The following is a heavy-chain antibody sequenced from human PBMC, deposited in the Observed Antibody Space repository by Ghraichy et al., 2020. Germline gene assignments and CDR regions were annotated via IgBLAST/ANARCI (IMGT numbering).Heavy chain of an antibody. CDR2: INDNGGRT. Sequence: GGSLRLSCAASGFTFSSYAMSWVRQAPGKGLEWDSVINDNGGRTYYTDSVKGRFTISRDNSKNTLYLQMNSLRAEDTAVYYCAKNEKGFHHFYYYGMDVWGQGTTVTVSS. J-gene: IGHJ6*02. CDR1: GFTFSSYA. CDR3: AKNEKGFHHFYYYGMDV. V-gene: IGHV3-23*01.